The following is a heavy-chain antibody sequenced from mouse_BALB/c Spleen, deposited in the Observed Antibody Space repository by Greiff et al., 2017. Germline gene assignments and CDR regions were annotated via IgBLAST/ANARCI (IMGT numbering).Heavy chain of an antibody. V-gene: IGHV1-9*01. CDR2: ILPGSGST. J-gene: IGHJ4*01. D-gene: IGHD2-4*01. Sequence: VQLQQSGAELMKPGASVKISCKATGYTFSSYWIEWVKQRPGHGLEWIGEILPGSGSTNYNEKFKGKATFTADTSSNTAYMQLSSLTSEDSAVYYCAREGITYAMDYWGQGTSVTVSS. CDR3: AREGITYAMDY. CDR1: GYTFSSYW.